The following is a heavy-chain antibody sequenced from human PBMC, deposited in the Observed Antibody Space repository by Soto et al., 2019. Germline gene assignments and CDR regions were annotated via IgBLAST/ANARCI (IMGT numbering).Heavy chain of an antibody. J-gene: IGHJ4*02. CDR2: IYYSGST. CDR3: ARHTPAISISDH. V-gene: IGHV4-39*01. Sequence: QLQLQESVPGLVKPSETLSLTCTVSGGSISSSSYYWGWIRQPPGKGLEWIGRIYYSGSTYYNPSLKSRVTISVDTSKNQFSLKLSSVTAADTAVYYCARHTPAISISDHWGQGTLVTVSS. D-gene: IGHD2-15*01. CDR1: GGSISSSSYY.